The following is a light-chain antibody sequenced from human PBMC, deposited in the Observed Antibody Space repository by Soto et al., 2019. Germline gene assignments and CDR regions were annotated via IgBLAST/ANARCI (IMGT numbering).Light chain of an antibody. CDR1: HSINNY. CDR3: QQSYSTLGT. Sequence: IQMTQSPSSLSASVGDRVIITCRSDHSINNYLNWYQQRPGKVPKLLIYAASTLQSGVPSRFSGSGSGRVFTLTINSLQPDDFATYYCQQSYSTLGTFGRGTRVEI. V-gene: IGKV1-39*01. J-gene: IGKJ2*01. CDR2: AAS.